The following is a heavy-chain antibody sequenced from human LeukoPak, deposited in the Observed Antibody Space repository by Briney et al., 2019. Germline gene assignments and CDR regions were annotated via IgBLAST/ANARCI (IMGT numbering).Heavy chain of an antibody. CDR3: ARRGIAVAGLHY. Sequence: GSVRVSCKASGYTFTGDYMQWGRQAPGEGVERRGWINPKSGGRNYAQKFQSRVPMTRHTSISTAYMELSRLRSHDTAVYYCARRGIAVAGLHYWGQGTLVTVSS. D-gene: IGHD6-19*01. CDR2: INPKSGGR. CDR1: GYTFTGDY. J-gene: IGHJ4*02. V-gene: IGHV1-2*02.